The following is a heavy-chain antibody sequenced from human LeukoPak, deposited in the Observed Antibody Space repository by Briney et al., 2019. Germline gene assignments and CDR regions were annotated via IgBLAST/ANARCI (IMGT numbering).Heavy chain of an antibody. CDR2: IYYSGST. CDR1: GGSISSCGYY. J-gene: IGHJ4*02. Sequence: SQTLSLTCTVSGGSISSCGYYWSWIRQHPGKGLEWIGYIYYSGSTYYNPSLKSRVTISVDTSKNQFSLKLSSVTAADTAVYYCARVRLRGGYFDYWGQGTLVTVSS. D-gene: IGHD6-25*01. CDR3: ARVRLRGGYFDY. V-gene: IGHV4-31*03.